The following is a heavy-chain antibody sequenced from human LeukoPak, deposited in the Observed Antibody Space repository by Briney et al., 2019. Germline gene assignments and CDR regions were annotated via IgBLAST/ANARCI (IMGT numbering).Heavy chain of an antibody. J-gene: IGHJ4*02. CDR1: GCTVSSNY. V-gene: IGHV3-66*02. CDR3: TTSPHDHGPRADY. Sequence: PGGSLRLSCAASGCTVSSNYMSWVRQAPGKGLEWVSVIYSGGSTYYADSVKGRFTIPRDNSKNTLYLQMNSLRAEDTAVYYCTTSPHDHGPRADYWGQGTLVTVSS. D-gene: IGHD1-14*01. CDR2: IYSGGST.